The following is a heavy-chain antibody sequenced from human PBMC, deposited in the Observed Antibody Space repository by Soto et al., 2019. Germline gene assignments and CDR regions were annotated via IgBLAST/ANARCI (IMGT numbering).Heavy chain of an antibody. CDR1: GGTFSSYA. J-gene: IGHJ6*02. CDR2: IIPIFGTA. Sequence: ASVKVSCTASGGTFSSYAISWVRQSPGQGLEWMGGIIPIFGTANYAQKFQGRVTITADKSTSTAYMELSSLRSEDTAVYYCARTDIVVVPAARDYYYGMDVWGQGTTVTVSS. CDR3: ARTDIVVVPAARDYYYGMDV. D-gene: IGHD2-2*01. V-gene: IGHV1-69*06.